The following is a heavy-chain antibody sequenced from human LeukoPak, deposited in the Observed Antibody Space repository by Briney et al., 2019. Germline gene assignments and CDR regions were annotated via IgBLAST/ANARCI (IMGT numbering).Heavy chain of an antibody. Sequence: GRSLRLSCAASGFTFSSYCMHWVRQAPGKGLEWVTVVSHAGSNKYYAESVQGRFTISRGHSKNTLHLQMNSRRAEHTAGYYCAKDQLWENYYDSSGYPTFDYWGQGTQVTVSS. CDR2: VSHAGSNK. V-gene: IGHV3-30*18. CDR1: GFTFSSYC. CDR3: AKDQLWENYYDSSGYPTFDY. J-gene: IGHJ4*02. D-gene: IGHD3-22*01.